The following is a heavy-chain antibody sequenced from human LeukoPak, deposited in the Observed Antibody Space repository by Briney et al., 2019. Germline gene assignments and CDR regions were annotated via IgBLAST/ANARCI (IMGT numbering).Heavy chain of an antibody. CDR2: INSSGST. Sequence: PSETLSLTCTVSGGSISSYYWSWIRQPAGKGLEWIGRINSSGSTNYNPSIKSRVTMAVATSNNQFSMKLSSETTADTGVYDCARGQYHLLYWYFDLWGRGTLVTVSS. V-gene: IGHV4-4*07. CDR1: GGSISSYY. D-gene: IGHD2-2*01. CDR3: ARGQYHLLYWYFDL. J-gene: IGHJ2*01.